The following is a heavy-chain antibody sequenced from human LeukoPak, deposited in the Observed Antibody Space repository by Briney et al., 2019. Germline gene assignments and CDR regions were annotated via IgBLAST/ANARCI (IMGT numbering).Heavy chain of an antibody. CDR2: MYYSGST. CDR3: ARQRGALEAAGVDY. Sequence: SETLSLTCIVSGGSISSSSYYWGWIRQPPGKGLEWIGSMYYSGSTYYNPSLRSRVTMSVDTSKNQFSLKVSSVTAADTVVYYCARQRGALEAAGVDYWGQGTLVTVSS. J-gene: IGHJ4*02. V-gene: IGHV4-39*01. CDR1: GGSISSSSYY. D-gene: IGHD6-13*01.